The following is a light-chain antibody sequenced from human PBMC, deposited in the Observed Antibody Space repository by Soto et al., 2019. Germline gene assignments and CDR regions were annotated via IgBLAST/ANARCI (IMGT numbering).Light chain of an antibody. CDR1: SSDVGGYNY. Sequence: QSALTQPASVSGSPGQSITISCTGTSSDVGGYNYVSWYQQHPGKAPKLMIYDVSNLPSGVSNRFSGSKSGNTASLTISGLQAEDEADYYWSSYTSSSTVVFGGGTKLTVL. CDR3: SSYTSSSTVV. V-gene: IGLV2-14*01. J-gene: IGLJ2*01. CDR2: DVS.